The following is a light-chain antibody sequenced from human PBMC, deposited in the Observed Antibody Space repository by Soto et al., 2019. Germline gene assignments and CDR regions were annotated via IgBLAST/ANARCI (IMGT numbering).Light chain of an antibody. V-gene: IGLV2-11*01. J-gene: IGLJ1*01. CDR1: STDVGGYNY. CDR2: DVN. CDR3: SAWADSDRLFV. Sequence: QSALTQPRSVSGSPGQTVTISCTGTSTDVGGYNYVCWYQQPPGKVPKLMLYDVNKRPSGVPDRFSGSKSGNTASLTICGLQAEDEADYYCSAWADSDRLFVFGSGTKLTVL.